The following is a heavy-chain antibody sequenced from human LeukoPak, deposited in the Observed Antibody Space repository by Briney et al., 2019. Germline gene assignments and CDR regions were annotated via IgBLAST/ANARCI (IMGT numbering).Heavy chain of an antibody. CDR2: VSGNGGTT. J-gene: IGHJ4*02. V-gene: IGHV3-23*01. CDR3: AKGRTGYIPDS. CDR1: GFTFSSYS. Sequence: GGSLTLSCAASGFTFSSYSMTWVRQAPGKGLEWVSVVSGNGGTTYYADSVKGRFTISRDNSKNTLYLQMNTLRVEDTAVYYCAKGRTGYIPDSRGQGTLVTVSS. D-gene: IGHD6-13*01.